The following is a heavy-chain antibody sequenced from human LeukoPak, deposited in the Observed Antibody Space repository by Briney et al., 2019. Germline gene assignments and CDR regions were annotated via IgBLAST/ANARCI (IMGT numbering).Heavy chain of an antibody. CDR3: ARGPIVVVPAAIGFDP. D-gene: IGHD2-2*01. CDR1: GGSISSNYYY. J-gene: IGHJ5*02. CDR2: FYYIGST. Sequence: SETLSLTCTVSGGSISSNYYYWGWIRQPPGKGLEWIGTFYYIGSTYYNPSLKSRVTISVDTSKNQFSLKLSSVTAADTAVYYCARGPIVVVPAAIGFDPWGQGTLVTVSS. V-gene: IGHV4-39*07.